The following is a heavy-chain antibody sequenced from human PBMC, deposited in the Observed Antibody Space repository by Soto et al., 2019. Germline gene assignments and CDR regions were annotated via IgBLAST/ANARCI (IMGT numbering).Heavy chain of an antibody. Sequence: GGSLRLSCAASGFTFSSSAMSWVRQGPGKGLEWVSAISTSGDNAYYADSVKGRVTIFRDNAKNTLYLQMNSLRVEDTAVYYCAKGPKLVGFDPWGQGTLVSVSS. V-gene: IGHV3-23*01. CDR2: ISTSGDNA. D-gene: IGHD1-1*01. J-gene: IGHJ5*02. CDR1: GFTFSSSA. CDR3: AKGPKLVGFDP.